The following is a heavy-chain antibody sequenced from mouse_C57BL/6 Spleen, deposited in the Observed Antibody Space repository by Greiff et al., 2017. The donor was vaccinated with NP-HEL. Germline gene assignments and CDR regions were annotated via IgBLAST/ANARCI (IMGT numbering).Heavy chain of an antibody. J-gene: IGHJ3*01. Sequence: EVKLVESGGDLVKPGGSLKLSCAASGFTFSSYGMSWVRQTPDKRLEWVATISSGGSYTYYPDSVKGRFTISRDNAKNTLYLQMSSLKSEDTAMYYCAGGDGGFAYWGQGTLVTVSA. V-gene: IGHV5-6*02. CDR2: ISSGGSYT. D-gene: IGHD3-3*01. CDR3: AGGDGGFAY. CDR1: GFTFSSYG.